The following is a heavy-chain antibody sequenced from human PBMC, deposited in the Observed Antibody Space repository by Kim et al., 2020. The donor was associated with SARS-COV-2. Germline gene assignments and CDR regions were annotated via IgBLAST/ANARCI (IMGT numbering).Heavy chain of an antibody. CDR3: AKDPYDSSGYYAFDY. J-gene: IGHJ4*01. CDR1: GFTFSSYG. CDR2: ISYDGSNK. D-gene: IGHD3-22*01. Sequence: GGSLRLSCAASGFTFSSYGMHWVRQAPGKGLEWVAVISYDGSNKYYADSVKGRFTISRDNSKNTLYLQMNSLRAEDTAVYYCAKDPYDSSGYYAFDYWG. V-gene: IGHV3-30*18.